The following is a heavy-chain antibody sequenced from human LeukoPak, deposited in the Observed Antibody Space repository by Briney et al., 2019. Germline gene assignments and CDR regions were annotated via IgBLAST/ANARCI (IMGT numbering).Heavy chain of an antibody. CDR2: INHSGST. Sequence: PSETLSLTCAVYGGSFSGYYWSWIRQPPGKGLEWIGEINHSGSTNYNPSLKSRVTISVDTSKNQFSLKLSSVTAADTAVYYCARGVYDSSGYYDYWGQGTLVTVSP. V-gene: IGHV4-34*01. J-gene: IGHJ4*02. CDR3: ARGVYDSSGYYDY. CDR1: GGSFSGYY. D-gene: IGHD3-22*01.